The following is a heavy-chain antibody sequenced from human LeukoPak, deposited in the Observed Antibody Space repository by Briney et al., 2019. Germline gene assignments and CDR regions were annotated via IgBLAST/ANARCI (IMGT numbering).Heavy chain of an antibody. CDR2: ISGGSVRT. Sequence: PGGSLRLSCAASGFTFSNYAMSWVRQAPGKGLEWVSTISGGSVRTYYADSVKGRFTISRDHSENTLYLQMNSLRAEDTAVYYCAKGVVPAAPFDYWGQGTLVTVSS. V-gene: IGHV3-23*01. J-gene: IGHJ4*02. D-gene: IGHD2-2*01. CDR1: GFTFSNYA. CDR3: AKGVVPAAPFDY.